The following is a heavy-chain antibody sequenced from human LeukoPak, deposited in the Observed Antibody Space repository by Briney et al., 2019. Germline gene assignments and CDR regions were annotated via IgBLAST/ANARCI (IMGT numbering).Heavy chain of an antibody. CDR2: INHSGST. J-gene: IGHJ6*03. V-gene: IGHV4-39*07. D-gene: IGHD6-6*01. CDR1: GGSISSSSYY. Sequence: SETLSLTCTVSGGSISSSSYYWGWIRQPPGKGLEWIGEINHSGSTNYNPSLKSRVTISVDTSKNQFSLKLSSVTAADTAVYYCARKAARPRIHYYYYMDVWGKGTTVTVSS. CDR3: ARKAARPRIHYYYYMDV.